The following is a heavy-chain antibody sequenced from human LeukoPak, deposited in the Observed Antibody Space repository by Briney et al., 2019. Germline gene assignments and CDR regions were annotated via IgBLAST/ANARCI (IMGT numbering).Heavy chain of an antibody. CDR1: GGSISSYY. CDR3: ARDSPVVPAAVDTYGMDV. D-gene: IGHD2-2*01. V-gene: IGHV4-4*07. Sequence: SETLSLTCTVSGGSISSYYWSWIRQPAGKGLEWIGRIYTSGSTNSNPSLKSRVTMSVDPSKNQFSLKLSSVTAADTAVYYCARDSPVVPAAVDTYGMDVWGQGTTVTVSS. J-gene: IGHJ6*02. CDR2: IYTSGST.